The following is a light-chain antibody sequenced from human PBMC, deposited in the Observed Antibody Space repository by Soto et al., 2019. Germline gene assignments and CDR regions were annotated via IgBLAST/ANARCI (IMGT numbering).Light chain of an antibody. J-gene: IGLJ2*01. Sequence: NFMLTQPHSLSESPGKTVTISCTRSSGSIASNYVQWYQQRPGGAPTTVIYEDNQRPSGVPDRFSASIDSSSTSASLTISGLKTEDEADYYCQSYDSSDVVFGGGTKLTVL. CDR3: QSYDSSDVV. CDR1: SGSIASNY. V-gene: IGLV6-57*03. CDR2: EDN.